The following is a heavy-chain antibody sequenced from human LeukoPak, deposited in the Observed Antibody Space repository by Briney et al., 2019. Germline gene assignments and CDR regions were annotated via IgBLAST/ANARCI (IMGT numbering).Heavy chain of an antibody. Sequence: GGSLRLSCAASGFTFSSYWMSWVRQAPGKGLEWVANIKEDGSEKTYVDSVKGRFTISRDNAKNSLYLQMNSLRAEDTAVYYCARDRNTDFWSGYYTNYFDYWGQGTLVTVSS. CDR3: ARDRNTDFWSGYYTNYFDY. CDR1: GFTFSSYW. CDR2: IKEDGSEK. V-gene: IGHV3-7*01. J-gene: IGHJ4*02. D-gene: IGHD3-3*01.